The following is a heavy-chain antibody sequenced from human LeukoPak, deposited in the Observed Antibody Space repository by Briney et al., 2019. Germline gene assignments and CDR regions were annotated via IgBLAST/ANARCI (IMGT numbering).Heavy chain of an antibody. CDR2: SRNKANSYTT. CDR3: VRVRVVTPPTAFHI. V-gene: IGHV3-72*01. CDR1: GFTFSDHY. Sequence: GGSLRLSCAASGFTFSDHYMDWVRQAPGKGLEWVARSRNKANSYTTEYAASVKGRFTISRDDSKNSLYLQMNSLKTEDTAVYYCVRVRVVTPPTAFHIWGQGTMVTVSS. J-gene: IGHJ3*02. D-gene: IGHD3-3*01.